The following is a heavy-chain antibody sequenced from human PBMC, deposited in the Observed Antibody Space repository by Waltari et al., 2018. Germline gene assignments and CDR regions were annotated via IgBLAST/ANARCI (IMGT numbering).Heavy chain of an antibody. J-gene: IGHJ6*02. D-gene: IGHD2-15*01. V-gene: IGHV1-69*04. Sequence: QVQLVQSGAEVKKPGSSVKVSCKASGGTFSSYPISGVRPAPGQGLEWMGRIIPILGIANYAQKFQGRVTITADKSTSTAYMELSSLRSEDTAVYYCARDQCSGGSCYRTNYYYGMDVWGQGTTVTVSS. CDR3: ARDQCSGGSCYRTNYYYGMDV. CDR2: IIPILGIA. CDR1: GGTFSSYP.